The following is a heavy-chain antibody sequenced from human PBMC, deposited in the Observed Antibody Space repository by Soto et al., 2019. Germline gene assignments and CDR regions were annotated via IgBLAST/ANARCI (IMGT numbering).Heavy chain of an antibody. D-gene: IGHD3-22*01. CDR3: ARLGGYYQSLDT. CDR1: GGSIDNYY. J-gene: IGHJ5*02. Sequence: QVQLQESGPGLVKASETLSLTCTVSGGSIDNYYWSWIRQPPGKGLQWIGYIYYRGTTTYSPSLKSRFTITVDRSKNQFSLNLSSVTAADTAVYYCARLGGYYQSLDTWGQGTLVTVSS. V-gene: IGHV4-59*08. CDR2: IYYRGTT.